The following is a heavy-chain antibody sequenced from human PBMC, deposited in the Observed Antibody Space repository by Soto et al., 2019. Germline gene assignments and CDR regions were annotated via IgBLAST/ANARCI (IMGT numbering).Heavy chain of an antibody. V-gene: IGHV4-59*01. CDR1: SVPISEYS. CDR2: YFDGGRT. J-gene: IGHJ4*02. Sequence: SETLSLTFNVSSVPISEYSWSWVRQSPGKGLEWIGNYFDGGRTMYNPSLKSRVTISVDXXXXLXSXEXSXXTAADTSVYHCARGGSMIRGRNFFDAWGQG. CDR3: ARGGSMIRGRNFFDA. D-gene: IGHD3-10*01.